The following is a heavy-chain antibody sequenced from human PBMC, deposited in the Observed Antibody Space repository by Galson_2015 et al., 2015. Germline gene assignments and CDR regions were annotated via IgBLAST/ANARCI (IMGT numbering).Heavy chain of an antibody. V-gene: IGHV1-2*04. J-gene: IGHJ4*02. CDR3: ATDGCSNSICYVDD. D-gene: IGHD2-2*01. Sequence: SVKVSCKASGYTFTGYYMHWVRQAPGQGLEWMGWINPNSGGTNYAQKFQGWVTMTRDTSISTAYMELSRLRSDDTAVYYCATDGCSNSICYVDDWGQGTLVGVSS. CDR1: GYTFTGYY. CDR2: INPNSGGT.